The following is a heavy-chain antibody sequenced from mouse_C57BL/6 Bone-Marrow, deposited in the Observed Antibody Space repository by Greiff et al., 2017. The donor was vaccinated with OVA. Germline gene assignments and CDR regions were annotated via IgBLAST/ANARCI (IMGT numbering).Heavy chain of an antibody. V-gene: IGHV1-52*01. CDR2: IDPSDSET. CDR3: AREVDGYYFFLFDY. J-gene: IGHJ2*01. Sequence: QVQLKQPGAELVRPGSSVKLSCKASGYTFTSYWMHWVKQRPIQGLEWIGNIDPSDSETHYNQKFKDKATLTVDKSSSTAYMQLSSLTSEDSAVYYCAREVDGYYFFLFDYWGQGTTLTVSS. D-gene: IGHD2-3*01. CDR1: GYTFTSYW.